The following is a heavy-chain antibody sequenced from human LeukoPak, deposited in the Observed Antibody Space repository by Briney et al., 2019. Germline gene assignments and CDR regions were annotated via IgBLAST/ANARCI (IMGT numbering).Heavy chain of an antibody. J-gene: IGHJ4*02. CDR3: AWGEEYIGGIFDY. Sequence: SETLSLTCTVSGASISTYYWSWIRQPPGKGLEWIGYIYYSGSTNYNPSLKSRVTISVDTSKNQFSLKLTSVTAADTAMYYCAWGEEYIGGIFDYWGQGTLVTVSS. D-gene: IGHD3-16*01. CDR2: IYYSGST. V-gene: IGHV4-59*01. CDR1: GASISTYY.